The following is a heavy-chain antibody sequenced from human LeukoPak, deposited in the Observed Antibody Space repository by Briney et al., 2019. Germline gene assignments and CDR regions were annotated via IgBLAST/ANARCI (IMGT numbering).Heavy chain of an antibody. D-gene: IGHD1-26*01. CDR2: IYYSGIT. CDR1: GGSVSSVNFY. J-gene: IGHJ3*02. Sequence: PSETLSLTCTVSGGSVSSVNFYWSWIRQPPGKGLEWIVYIYYSGITNYNPSLKSRLTISVDTSKNQFSLKLSSVTAADTAVYYCARDGAPGGSSLAFDIWGQGTMVTVSS. CDR3: ARDGAPGGSSLAFDI. V-gene: IGHV4-61*01.